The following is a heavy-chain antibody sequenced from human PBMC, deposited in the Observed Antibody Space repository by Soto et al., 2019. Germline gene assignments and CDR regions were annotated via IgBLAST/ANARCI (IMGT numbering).Heavy chain of an antibody. J-gene: IGHJ6*02. V-gene: IGHV1-69*12. CDR2: IIPIFGTA. Sequence: QVQLVQSGAEVKKPGSSVKVSCKASGGTFSSYAISWVRQAPGQGLEWMGGIIPIFGTANYAQKFQGRVTITADESTRTAYIELSSLRSEDTAVYYCARVLGYSYGYGGYYYGMDVWGQGTTVTVSS. D-gene: IGHD5-18*01. CDR1: GGTFSSYA. CDR3: ARVLGYSYGYGGYYYGMDV.